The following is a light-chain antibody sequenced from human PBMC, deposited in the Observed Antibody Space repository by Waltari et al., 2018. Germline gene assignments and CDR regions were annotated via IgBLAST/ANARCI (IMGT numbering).Light chain of an antibody. Sequence: QSALTQPASVSGSLGQSISISCIGTSSDIGAYNHVSWSQQHPDRVPKLLIYEVSNRPSGVPYLFAGSKSGNTAALTSSGRQAEDEADYYCSSYTTTTAGVFGGGTELTVL. CDR2: EVS. V-gene: IGLV2-14*01. CDR1: SSDIGAYNH. J-gene: IGLJ3*02. CDR3: SSYTTTTAGV.